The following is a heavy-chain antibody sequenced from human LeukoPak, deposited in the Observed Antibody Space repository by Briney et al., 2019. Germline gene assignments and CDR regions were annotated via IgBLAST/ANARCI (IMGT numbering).Heavy chain of an antibody. Sequence: RGSLRLSCAASVLTFSSYSMNWVCQAPGKGLEWVSSISSSSSYIYYADSVKGRFTISRDNAKNPLYLQMNSLRAEDTAVYYCARAVGTFGGVIVDYYFDYWGQGTLVTVSS. V-gene: IGHV3-21*01. CDR2: ISSSSSYI. CDR1: VLTFSSYS. CDR3: ARAVGTFGGVIVDYYFDY. J-gene: IGHJ4*02. D-gene: IGHD3-16*02.